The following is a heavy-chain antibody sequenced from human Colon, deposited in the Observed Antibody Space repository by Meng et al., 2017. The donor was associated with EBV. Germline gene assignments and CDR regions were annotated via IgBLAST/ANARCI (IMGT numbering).Heavy chain of an antibody. CDR3: ARGNAYNAPSFDY. CDR2: IYHGGNT. CDR1: GGSLSSRNW. D-gene: IGHD5-24*01. J-gene: IGHJ4*02. Sequence: QVQLQVSGPGLVQPSGTRSFTCAVSGGSLSSRNWWSWVRQPPGKGLEWIGEIYHGGNTNYNPSLKSRVTISVDRSNDQFSLSLSSVTAADTAVYYCARGNAYNAPSFDYWGQGTLVTVSS. V-gene: IGHV4-4*02.